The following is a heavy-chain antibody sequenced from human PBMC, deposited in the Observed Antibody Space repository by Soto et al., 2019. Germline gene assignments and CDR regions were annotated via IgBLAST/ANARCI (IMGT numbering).Heavy chain of an antibody. CDR3: ARDRHNNFFAP. D-gene: IGHD6-6*01. V-gene: IGHV4-31*03. CDR1: GASMSSGGYY. CDR2: IYYSGST. Sequence: QVQLQESGPGLVKPSQTLALTCTVSGASMSSGGYYWAWIRQSPGKGLEWIGYIYYSGSTYYNPSLESRFAISLHTSRSQVSLTLHSVTAADTARYYCARDRHNNFFAPWGHGTLVTLS. J-gene: IGHJ5*02.